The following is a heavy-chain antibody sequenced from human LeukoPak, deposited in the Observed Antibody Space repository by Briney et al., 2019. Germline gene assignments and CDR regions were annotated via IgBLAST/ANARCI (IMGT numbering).Heavy chain of an antibody. CDR1: GGSISSSGYY. Sequence: SETLSLTCTVSGGSISSSGYYWGWIRQHPGKGLEWIGYIYYSGSTYYNPSLKSRVTISVDTSKNQFSLKLSSVTAADTAAYYCAREVEYCSGGSCYSYYFDYWGQGTLVTVSS. J-gene: IGHJ4*02. D-gene: IGHD2-15*01. CDR3: AREVEYCSGGSCYSYYFDY. CDR2: IYYSGST. V-gene: IGHV4-31*03.